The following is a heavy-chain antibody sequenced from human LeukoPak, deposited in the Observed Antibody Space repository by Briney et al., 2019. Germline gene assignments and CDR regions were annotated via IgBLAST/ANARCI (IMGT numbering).Heavy chain of an antibody. Sequence: ASVTVSFKASGYTFTIYYMHWVGQAPGQGGEWMGIINPSGGSTSYAQKFQGRVTMTRDTSTSTVYMELSSLRSEDTAVYYCATDSSGYYYFDYWGQGTLVTVSS. J-gene: IGHJ4*02. CDR2: INPSGGST. CDR1: GYTFTIYY. CDR3: ATDSSGYYYFDY. V-gene: IGHV1-46*01. D-gene: IGHD3-22*01.